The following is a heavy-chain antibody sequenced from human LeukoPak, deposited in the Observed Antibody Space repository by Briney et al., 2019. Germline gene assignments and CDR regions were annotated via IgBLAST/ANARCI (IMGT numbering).Heavy chain of an antibody. CDR2: ISSSSSYI. CDR1: GFTFSIYA. Sequence: GGSLRLSCAASGFTFSIYAMSWVRQAPGKGLEWVSSISSSSSYIYYADSVKGRFTISRDNAKNSLYLQMNSLRAEDTAVYYCARDLTIYDFWSGLDYWGQGTLVTVSS. J-gene: IGHJ4*02. CDR3: ARDLTIYDFWSGLDY. V-gene: IGHV3-21*01. D-gene: IGHD3-3*01.